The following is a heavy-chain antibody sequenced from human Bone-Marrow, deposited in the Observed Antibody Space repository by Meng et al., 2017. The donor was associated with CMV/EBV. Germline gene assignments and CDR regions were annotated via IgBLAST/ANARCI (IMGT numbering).Heavy chain of an antibody. Sequence: ETLSLTCAASGFTFSSYAMSWVRQAPGKGLEWVSAISGSGGSTYYADSVKGRFTISRDNSKNTLYLQMNSLRAEDTAVYYCAKDRSDHYRYCSGGSCYGWFDPWGQGTLVTVSS. CDR1: GFTFSSYA. CDR3: AKDRSDHYRYCSGGSCYGWFDP. D-gene: IGHD2-15*01. J-gene: IGHJ5*02. CDR2: ISGSGGST. V-gene: IGHV3-23*01.